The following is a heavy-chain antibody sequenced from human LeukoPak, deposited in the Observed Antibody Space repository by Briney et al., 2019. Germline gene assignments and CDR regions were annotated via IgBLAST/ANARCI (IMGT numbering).Heavy chain of an antibody. CDR2: IKPDGSEK. Sequence: GGSLRLSCTASGFAFSTYWMSWVRQAPGKGLEWVANIKPDGSEKYYVDSVKGRFTISRDNAKNSLYLQMNSLRAEDTAVYYCARDPPFSDYWGQGTLVTVSS. CDR1: GFAFSTYW. CDR3: ARDPPFSDY. J-gene: IGHJ4*01. D-gene: IGHD2/OR15-2a*01. V-gene: IGHV3-7*01.